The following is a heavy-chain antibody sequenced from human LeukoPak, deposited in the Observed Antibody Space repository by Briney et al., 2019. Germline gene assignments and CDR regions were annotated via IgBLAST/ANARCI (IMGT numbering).Heavy chain of an antibody. Sequence: PGRSLRLSCAASGFTFDDYAMHWVRHAPGKGLEWVSGISWNSGSIGYADSLKGRFTISRDNAKNSLYLQMSSLRAEDTAVYYCARWASTVTDYSYYGWDVWGHGTTVTVSS. CDR1: GFTFDDYA. CDR2: ISWNSGSI. V-gene: IGHV3-9*01. CDR3: ARWASTVTDYSYYGWDV. D-gene: IGHD4-17*01. J-gene: IGHJ6*02.